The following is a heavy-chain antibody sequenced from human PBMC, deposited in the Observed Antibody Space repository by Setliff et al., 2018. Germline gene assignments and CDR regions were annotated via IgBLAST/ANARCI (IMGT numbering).Heavy chain of an antibody. CDR1: AFTFKNYW. Sequence: GGSLRFSCAASAFTFKNYWMSWVRQAPGKGLEWVANVKGDGSEKFYLDSVKGRFTISRDNAKNSLYLQMNSLRAEDTAVYYCARDRISRYYDSGAHAFDIWGQGTMVTVSS. CDR3: ARDRISRYYDSGAHAFDI. CDR2: VKGDGSEK. V-gene: IGHV3-7*03. J-gene: IGHJ3*02. D-gene: IGHD3-22*01.